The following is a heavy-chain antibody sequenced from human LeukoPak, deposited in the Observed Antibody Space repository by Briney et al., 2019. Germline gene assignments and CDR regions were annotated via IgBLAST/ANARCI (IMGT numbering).Heavy chain of an antibody. D-gene: IGHD3-9*01. CDR3: ARTYYDILPGYNPYFDY. Sequence: GGSLRLSCAASGFTFSSYGMSWVRQAPGKGLEWVSAISGSGGSTYYADSAKGRFTICRDNSKNTLYLQMNSLRAEDTAVYYCARTYYDILPGYNPYFDYWGQGILVTVSS. CDR1: GFTFSSYG. J-gene: IGHJ4*02. CDR2: ISGSGGST. V-gene: IGHV3-23*01.